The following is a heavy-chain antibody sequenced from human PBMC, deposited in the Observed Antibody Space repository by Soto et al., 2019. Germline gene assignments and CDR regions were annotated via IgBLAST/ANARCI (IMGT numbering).Heavy chain of an antibody. CDR1: GFTFSSYA. Sequence: EVQLLESGGGLVQPGGSLRLSCAASGFTFSSYAMSWVRQAPGKGLEWVSAISGSGVSTYYADSVKGRFTISRDNSKNTLYLQMNCLRAEDTAVDYCAKNGLGYSYCQHWGQGTLVTVSS. CDR3: AKNGLGYSYCQH. D-gene: IGHD5-18*01. J-gene: IGHJ1*01. CDR2: ISGSGVST. V-gene: IGHV3-23*01.